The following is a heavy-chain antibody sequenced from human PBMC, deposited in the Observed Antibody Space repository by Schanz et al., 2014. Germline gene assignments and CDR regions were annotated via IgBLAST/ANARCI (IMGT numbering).Heavy chain of an antibody. Sequence: QVQVEQSGPEVKKPGSSVKVSCQAFGDTFSKYNIMWVRQVPGQGLEWLGRIMPLRGIGNNAWKFQGRLTITADKSMNITYRELSSLGTEDTAVYYCTRLRRADPNGFDVWGQGTTVTVS. V-gene: IGHV1-69*09. CDR3: TRLRRADPNGFDV. CDR2: IMPLRGIG. D-gene: IGHD6-19*01. CDR1: GDTFSKYN. J-gene: IGHJ6*02.